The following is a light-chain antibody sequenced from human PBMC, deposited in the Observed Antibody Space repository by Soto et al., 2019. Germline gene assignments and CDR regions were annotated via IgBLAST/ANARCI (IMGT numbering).Light chain of an antibody. CDR3: QQRSNWPPVLT. CDR2: DAS. V-gene: IGKV3-11*01. J-gene: IGKJ4*01. CDR1: QSVRSY. Sequence: EIVLTQSPATLSLSPGDRATLSCRASQSVRSYLAWYQQKPGQAPRLLIYDASARATGIPARFSGSGSGTDFSLTISSLEPEDFAVYYCQQRSNWPPVLTFGGGTKVEIK.